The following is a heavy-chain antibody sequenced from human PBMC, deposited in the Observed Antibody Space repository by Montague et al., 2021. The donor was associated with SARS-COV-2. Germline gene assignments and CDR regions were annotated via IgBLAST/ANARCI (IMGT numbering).Heavy chain of an antibody. D-gene: IGHD3-22*01. J-gene: IGHJ5*02. CDR3: AKRKYYSDSGALYGWFDH. Sequence: SETLSLTCTASGDSFTSSTYSWGWIRQPPGKGLEWIGNMYYNGSTHFNPSLKSRATMSVDSSKNQFSLKLSSVTAADTAVYFCAKRKYYSDSGALYGWFDHWGQGALVTVSS. CDR2: MYYNGST. V-gene: IGHV4-39*01. CDR1: GDSFTSSTYS.